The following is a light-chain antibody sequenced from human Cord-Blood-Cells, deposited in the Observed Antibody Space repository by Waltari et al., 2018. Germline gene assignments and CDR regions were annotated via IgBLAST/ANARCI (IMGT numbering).Light chain of an antibody. CDR3: SSYTSSSTLYVV. V-gene: IGLV2-14*01. J-gene: IGLJ2*01. CDR1: SSDVGGYTS. Sequence: QSALTQPASVSASPGQSITISCTGPSSDVGGYTSVSCYQQHPGKAPKLMIYDVSNRPSGVSNRFSGSKSGNTASLTISGLQAEDEADYYCSSYTSSSTLYVVFGGGIKLTVL. CDR2: DVS.